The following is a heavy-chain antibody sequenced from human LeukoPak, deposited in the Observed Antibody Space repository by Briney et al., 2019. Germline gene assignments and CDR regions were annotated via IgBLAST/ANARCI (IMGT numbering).Heavy chain of an antibody. CDR2: IYYSGST. CDR1: GGSISGYY. CDR3: ARARYTFDY. J-gene: IGHJ4*02. V-gene: IGHV4-59*01. D-gene: IGHD1-1*01. Sequence: KTSETLSLTCTVSGGSISGYYWTWIRQPPGKGLEYIGYIYYSGSTNHNPSLKSRVTISVDTSKNQFSLKLSSVTAADTAVYYCARARYTFDYWGQGTLVTVSS.